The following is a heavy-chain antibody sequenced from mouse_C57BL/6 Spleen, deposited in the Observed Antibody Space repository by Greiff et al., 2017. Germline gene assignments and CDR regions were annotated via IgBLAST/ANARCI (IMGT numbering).Heavy chain of an antibody. Sequence: VQLQQPGPVLVKPGASVKMSCKASGYTFTDYYMNWVKQSHGKSLEWIGVINPYNGRTSYNQKFKGKATLTVDKSSSTASMELNSLTSEDSAVYYCAGGGTTVVARYFDYWGQGTTLTVSS. CDR3: AGGGTTVVARYFDY. J-gene: IGHJ2*01. V-gene: IGHV1-19*01. CDR1: GYTFTDYY. CDR2: INPYNGRT. D-gene: IGHD1-1*01.